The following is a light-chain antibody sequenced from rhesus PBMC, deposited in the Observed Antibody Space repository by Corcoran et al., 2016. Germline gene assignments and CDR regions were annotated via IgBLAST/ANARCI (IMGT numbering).Light chain of an antibody. CDR2: KAS. Sequence: DIQMTQSPSSLSASVGDTVTITCRASQGISSWLAWYQQKPGKAPKLLTYKASSLPSGVPTRFSGSGSGPDFTLTISSLQSEDFAAYYCHQYSSRPLTFGGGTKVEIK. CDR1: QGISSW. V-gene: IGKV1-22*01. J-gene: IGKJ4*01. CDR3: HQYSSRPLT.